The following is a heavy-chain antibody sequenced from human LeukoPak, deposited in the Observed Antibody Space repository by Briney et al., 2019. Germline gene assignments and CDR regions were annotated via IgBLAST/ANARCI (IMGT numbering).Heavy chain of an antibody. J-gene: IGHJ4*02. CDR1: GGSISGSNYY. CDR3: ARDLTSGYYTFDY. Sequence: PSETLSLTCTVSGGSISGSNYYWGWIRQPPGKGLEWIGSIYYSGSTYYTPSLKSRVTISVDTSKNQFSLKLSSVTAADTAVYYCARDLTSGYYTFDYWGQGTLVTVSS. D-gene: IGHD3-22*01. V-gene: IGHV4-39*07. CDR2: IYYSGST.